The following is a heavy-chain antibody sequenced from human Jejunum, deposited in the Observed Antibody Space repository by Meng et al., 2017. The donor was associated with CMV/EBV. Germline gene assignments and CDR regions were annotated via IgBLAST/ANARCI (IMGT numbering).Heavy chain of an antibody. CDR1: GGSSSSSVYY. CDR2: IYSSGST. V-gene: IGHV4-31*02. J-gene: IGHJ5*02. D-gene: IGHD3-16*01. Sequence: VAGGSSSSSVYYWSWIRQHSGKGLGWIGYIYSSGSTYYNPSLQSRVAMSIDRSKRQFSLKLSSVTAADTAVYYCARESLQEPGGPWGQGTLVTVSS. CDR3: ARESLQEPGGP.